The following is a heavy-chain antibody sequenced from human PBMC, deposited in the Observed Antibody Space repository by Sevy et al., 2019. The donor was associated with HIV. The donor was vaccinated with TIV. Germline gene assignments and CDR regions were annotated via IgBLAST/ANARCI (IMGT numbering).Heavy chain of an antibody. J-gene: IGHJ4*02. CDR1: GYTFTGYY. CDR3: ARPSIVVVPAAMLEGFNYFDY. Sequence: ASVKVSCKASGYTFTGYYMHWVRQAPGQGLEWMGRINPNSGGTNYAQKFQGRVTMTRDTSISTAYMELGRLRSDDTAVYYCARPSIVVVPAAMLEGFNYFDYWGQGTLVTVSS. V-gene: IGHV1-2*06. CDR2: INPNSGGT. D-gene: IGHD2-2*01.